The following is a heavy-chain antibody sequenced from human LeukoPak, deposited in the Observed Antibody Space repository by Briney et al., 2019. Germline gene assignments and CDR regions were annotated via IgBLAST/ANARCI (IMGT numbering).Heavy chain of an antibody. J-gene: IGHJ4*02. CDR2: ISGSGGST. V-gene: IGHV3-23*01. D-gene: IGHD2-21*02. Sequence: QPGGSLRLSCAASGFTFSSYAMSWVRQAPGKGLGWVSAISGSGGSTYYADSVKGRFTISRDNSKNTLYLQMNSLRAEDTAVYYCAKGSNIVVVTAHQTWGQGTLVTVSS. CDR1: GFTFSSYA. CDR3: AKGSNIVVVTAHQT.